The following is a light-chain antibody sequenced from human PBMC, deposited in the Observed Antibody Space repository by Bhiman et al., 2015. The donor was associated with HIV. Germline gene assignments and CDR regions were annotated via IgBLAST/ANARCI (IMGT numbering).Light chain of an antibody. CDR3: NSRDSSGNHVV. V-gene: IGLV3-19*01. Sequence: SSELTQDPTVSVALGQTVRITCQGDSLRSFYASCHQPKPGQAPVVVVNSQNNRPSGIPDRFSGSTSENTASLTITGAQAEDEADYYCNSRDSSGNHVVFGGGTKLTVL. CDR2: SQN. CDR1: SLRSFY. J-gene: IGLJ2*01.